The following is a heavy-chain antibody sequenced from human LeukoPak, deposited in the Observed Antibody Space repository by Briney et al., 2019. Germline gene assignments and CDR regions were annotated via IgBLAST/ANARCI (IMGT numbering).Heavy chain of an antibody. CDR1: GFTFSSYW. Sequence: PGGSLRLSCAASGFTFSSYWMSWVRQAPGKGLEWVANIKQDGSEEYYVDSVKGRFTISRDNSKNTLYLQMNSLRAEDTAVYYCAKDLWGIAAAGPYYYYYGMDVWGQGTTVTVSS. CDR3: AKDLWGIAAAGPYYYYYGMDV. V-gene: IGHV3-7*01. CDR2: IKQDGSEE. D-gene: IGHD6-13*01. J-gene: IGHJ6*02.